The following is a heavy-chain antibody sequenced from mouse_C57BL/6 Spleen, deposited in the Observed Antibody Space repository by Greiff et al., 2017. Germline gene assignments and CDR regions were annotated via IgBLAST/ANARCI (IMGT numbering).Heavy chain of an antibody. J-gene: IGHJ2*01. Sequence: QVQLKQPGAELVRPGTSVKLSCKASGYTFTSYWMHWVKQRPGQGLEWIGVIDPSDSYTNYNQKFKGKATLTVDTSSSTAYMQLSSLTSEDSAVYYCARPHYYGSSYWGQGTTLTVSS. V-gene: IGHV1-59*01. CDR1: GYTFTSYW. CDR2: IDPSDSYT. CDR3: ARPHYYGSSY. D-gene: IGHD1-1*01.